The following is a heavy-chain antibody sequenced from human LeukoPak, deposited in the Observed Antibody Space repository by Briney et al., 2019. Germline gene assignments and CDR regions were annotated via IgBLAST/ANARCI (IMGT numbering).Heavy chain of an antibody. D-gene: IGHD2-2*02. CDR3: ARICSSTSCYTSTTDY. Sequence: TETLSLTCAVSGYSISSGYYWGWIRQPPGKGLEWIGSIYHSGSTYYNPSLKSRVTISVDTSKNQFSLKLSSVTAADTAVYYCARICSSTSCYTSTTDYWGQGTLVTVSS. CDR2: IYHSGST. V-gene: IGHV4-38-2*01. CDR1: GYSISSGYY. J-gene: IGHJ4*02.